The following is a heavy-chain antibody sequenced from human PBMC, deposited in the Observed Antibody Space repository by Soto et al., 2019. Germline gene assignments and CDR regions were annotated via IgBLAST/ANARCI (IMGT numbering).Heavy chain of an antibody. V-gene: IGHV1-3*01. J-gene: IGHJ5*02. CDR1: GYTFTSYA. D-gene: IGHD3-10*01. Sequence: GASVKVSCKASGYTFTSYAMHWVRQAPGQRLEWMGWINAGNGNTKYSQKFQGRVTITRDTSASTAYIELSSLRSEDTAVYYCARSTPRVWFGELQFDPWGQGTLVTVSS. CDR3: ARSTPRVWFGELQFDP. CDR2: INAGNGNT.